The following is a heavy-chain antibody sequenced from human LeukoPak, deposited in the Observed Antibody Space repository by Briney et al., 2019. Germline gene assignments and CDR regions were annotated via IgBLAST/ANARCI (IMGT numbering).Heavy chain of an antibody. V-gene: IGHV3-53*01. CDR3: ARGYYDSSGPDSDYFDY. CDR1: GFTVSSNY. D-gene: IGHD3-22*01. Sequence: GGSLRLSCAASGFTVSSNYMSWVRQAPGKGLEWVSVIYSGGSTYYADSVKGRFTISRDNSKNTLYLEMNSLRAEDTAVYYCARGYYDSSGPDSDYFDYWGQGTLVTVSS. CDR2: IYSGGST. J-gene: IGHJ4*02.